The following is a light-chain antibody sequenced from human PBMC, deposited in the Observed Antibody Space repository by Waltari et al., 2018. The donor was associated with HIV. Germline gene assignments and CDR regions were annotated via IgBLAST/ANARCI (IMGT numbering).Light chain of an antibody. CDR2: GAS. CDR1: QSVAAN. J-gene: IGKJ1*01. V-gene: IGKV3-15*01. CDR3: QQYNNRPWT. Sequence: EIVMTQSPATLSVSPGERVTLPCRASQSVAANLAWYQQNPGQAPSLLIAGASTRATGMPARFSGSGSGTEFTLTISNLQSEDFALYYCQQYNNRPWTFGQGTKVEIK.